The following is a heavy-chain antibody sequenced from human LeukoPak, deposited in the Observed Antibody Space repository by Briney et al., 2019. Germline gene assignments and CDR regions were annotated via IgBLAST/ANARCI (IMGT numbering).Heavy chain of an antibody. D-gene: IGHD3-10*01. Sequence: PSETLSLTCTVSGGSISSYYWSWIRQPPGMGLEWIGYIYYTGSTNYNPSLKSRVTISVDTSKNQFSLKLTSVTAADTAVYYCARVDGRYYYGSGSYSLALDAFDIWGQGTMVTVSS. CDR1: GGSISSYY. J-gene: IGHJ3*02. V-gene: IGHV4-59*01. CDR2: IYYTGST. CDR3: ARVDGRYYYGSGSYSLALDAFDI.